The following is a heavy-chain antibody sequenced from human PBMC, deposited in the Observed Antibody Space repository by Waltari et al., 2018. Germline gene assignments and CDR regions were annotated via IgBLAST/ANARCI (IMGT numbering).Heavy chain of an antibody. Sequence: EVQLVQSGAEMKKPGESLKISCKTAGYSFSTSWHGRVRQSPGKGLEWMGVVYPDDSSTKYSPSFKGQVTISADKSITTAYLQWSSLKASDTAIYYCASHYYYASGSHFEAFDIWGQGTMVTVSP. CDR2: VYPDDSST. D-gene: IGHD3-10*01. CDR1: GYSFSTSW. J-gene: IGHJ3*02. CDR3: ASHYYYASGSHFEAFDI. V-gene: IGHV5-51*01.